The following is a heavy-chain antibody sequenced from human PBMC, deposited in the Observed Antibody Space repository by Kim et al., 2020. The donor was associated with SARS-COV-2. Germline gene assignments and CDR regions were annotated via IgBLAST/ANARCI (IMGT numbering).Heavy chain of an antibody. CDR2: ISSAGRFW. Sequence: GGSLRLSCAASGFTFRTYTMHWVRQAPGKGLEWVALISSAGRFWHYADSVKGRFTISRDDSRNTLSLQMSSLRVEDTALYYCAREGGPPGGVTGDTGPDYWGQGTLVSVSS. CDR1: GFTFRTYT. CDR3: AREGGPPGGVTGDTGPDY. J-gene: IGHJ4*02. V-gene: IGHV3-30*04. D-gene: IGHD3-16*01.